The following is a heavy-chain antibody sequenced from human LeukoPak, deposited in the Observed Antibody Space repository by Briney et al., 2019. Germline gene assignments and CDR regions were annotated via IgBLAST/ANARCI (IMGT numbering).Heavy chain of an antibody. CDR3: ARDRGIRGGMGQGVDY. CDR1: GFTFRDYD. J-gene: IGHJ4*02. CDR2: IGIRDDT. D-gene: IGHD2-15*01. Sequence: PGGSLRLSCAASGFTFRDYDMHWVRQVPGRGLEWVSAIGIRDDTHYPDSVKGRFTISRENAKNSLYLQMNSLRAEDTAVYYCARDRGIRGGMGQGVDYWGQGTQVTVSS. V-gene: IGHV3-13*01.